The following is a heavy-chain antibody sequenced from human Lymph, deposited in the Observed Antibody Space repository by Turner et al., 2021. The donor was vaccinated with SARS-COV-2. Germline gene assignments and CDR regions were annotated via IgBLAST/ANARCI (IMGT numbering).Heavy chain of an antibody. CDR2: IHYSGST. Sequence: QLQLQESGPGLGKPSETLSLTCTVSGDSISSSSYYWGWIRQPPGKGLEWIGSIHYSGSTYYNPSLKSRVTISVDTSKNQFSLKLSSVTAADTAVYYCARQRLTRYGMDVWGQGTTVTASS. D-gene: IGHD2-21*02. J-gene: IGHJ6*02. V-gene: IGHV4-39*01. CDR3: ARQRLTRYGMDV. CDR1: GDSISSSSYY.